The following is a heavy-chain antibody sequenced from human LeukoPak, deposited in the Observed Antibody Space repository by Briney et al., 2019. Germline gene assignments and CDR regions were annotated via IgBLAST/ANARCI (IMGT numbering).Heavy chain of an antibody. CDR1: GGSISSSSYY. J-gene: IGHJ4*02. V-gene: IGHV4-39*01. Sequence: SETLSLTCTASGGSISSSSYYWGWIRQPPGKGLEWIGSIYYSGSTYYNPSLKSRVTISVDTSKNQFSLKLSSVTAADTAVYYCARTLEMATMDDYGYWGQGTLVTVSS. CDR2: IYYSGST. D-gene: IGHD5-24*01. CDR3: ARTLEMATMDDYGY.